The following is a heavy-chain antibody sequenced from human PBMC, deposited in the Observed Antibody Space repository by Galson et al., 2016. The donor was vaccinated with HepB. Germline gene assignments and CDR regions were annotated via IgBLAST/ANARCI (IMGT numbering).Heavy chain of an antibody. CDR3: AKDRRSGRTDYYYYTYYYYYGMDV. D-gene: IGHD3-3*01. J-gene: IGHJ6*02. V-gene: IGHV3-43*01. CDR1: GFNFDDYT. Sequence: SLRLSCATSGFNFDDYTMHWVRQAPGKGLEWVSLISWDGGSTYYADSVKGRFTISRDNSKDSLYLQMNSLRTEDTALYYCAKDRRSGRTDYYYYTYYYYYGMDVWGQGTTVTVSS. CDR2: ISWDGGST.